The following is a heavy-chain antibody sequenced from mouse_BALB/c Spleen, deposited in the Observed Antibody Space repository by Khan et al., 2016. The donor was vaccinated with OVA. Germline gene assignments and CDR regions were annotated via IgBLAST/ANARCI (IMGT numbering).Heavy chain of an antibody. D-gene: IGHD1-2*01. Sequence: QVQLKESGPGLVAPSQSLSITCTASGFSLTNYGVNWIRQPPGKGPEWLGVIWGDGSTNYYSALISRLSIIKDNSKTHVFLKLNSLQTDDAATYYCARFITTAYAMDYWGQGTSVTVSS. V-gene: IGHV2-3*01. CDR2: IWGDGST. CDR1: GFSLTNYG. CDR3: ARFITTAYAMDY. J-gene: IGHJ4*01.